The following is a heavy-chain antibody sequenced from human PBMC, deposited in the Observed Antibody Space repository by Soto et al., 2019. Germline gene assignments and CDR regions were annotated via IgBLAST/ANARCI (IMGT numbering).Heavy chain of an antibody. J-gene: IGHJ3*02. CDR2: TYYRSKWYN. D-gene: IGHD6-13*01. V-gene: IGHV6-1*01. CDR1: GDSVSSNSAA. CDR3: ARGPVGSSSWYVYAFDI. Sequence: SQTLSLTCAISGDSVSSNSAAWNWIRQSPSRGLEWLGRTYYRSKWYNDYAVSEKSRITINPDTSKNQFSLQLNSVTPEDTAVYYCARGPVGSSSWYVYAFDIWGQGTMVTVSS.